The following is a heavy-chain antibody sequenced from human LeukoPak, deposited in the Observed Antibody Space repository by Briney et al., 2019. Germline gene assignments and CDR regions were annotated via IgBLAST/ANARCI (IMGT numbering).Heavy chain of an antibody. CDR3: ARGQQLPTWRVYYFDY. V-gene: IGHV3-66*01. CDR2: IYSGGST. CDR1: GFTVSSNY. Sequence: GGSLRLSCAASGFTVSSNYMSWVRQAPGKGLEWVSVIYSGGSTYYADSVKGRFTISRDNSKNTLYLQMNSLRAEDTAVYYCARGQQLPTWRVYYFDYWGQGTLVTVSS. J-gene: IGHJ4*02. D-gene: IGHD6-13*01.